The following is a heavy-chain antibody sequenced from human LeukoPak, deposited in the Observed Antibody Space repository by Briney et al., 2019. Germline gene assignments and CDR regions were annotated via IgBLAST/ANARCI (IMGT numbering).Heavy chain of an antibody. CDR3: ASRATITLVDY. CDR2: IYYSGST. D-gene: IGHD5-12*01. V-gene: IGHV4-31*03. J-gene: IGHJ4*02. CDR1: GGFISSGGYY. Sequence: PSETLSLTCTVSGGFISSGGYYWSWIRQHPGKGLEWIGYIYYSGSTYYNPSLKSRVTISVDTSKNQFSLKLSSVTAADTAVYYCASRATITLVDYWGQGTLVTVSS.